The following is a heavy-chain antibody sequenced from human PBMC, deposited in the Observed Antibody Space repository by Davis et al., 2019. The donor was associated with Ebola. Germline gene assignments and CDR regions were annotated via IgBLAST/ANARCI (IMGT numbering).Heavy chain of an antibody. J-gene: IGHJ6*02. D-gene: IGHD2-15*01. Sequence: PSETLSLTCAASGFTFSSYAMSWVRQAPGKGLEWVSAISGSGGSTYYADSVKGRFTISRDNSKNTLYLQMNSLRAEDTAVYYCAKVDCSGGSCYGMDVWGQGTTVTVS. V-gene: IGHV3-23*01. CDR1: GFTFSSYA. CDR3: AKVDCSGGSCYGMDV. CDR2: ISGSGGST.